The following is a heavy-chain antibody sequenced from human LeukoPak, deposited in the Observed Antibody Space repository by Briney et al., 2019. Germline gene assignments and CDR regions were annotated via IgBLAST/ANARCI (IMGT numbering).Heavy chain of an antibody. Sequence: GGSLRLSCAASGFTFSSYAMSWVRQAPGKGLEWVSAISGSGGSTYYADSVKGRFTISRDNSKNTLYLQMNSLRAEDTAVYYCAKRYYYDSSGYXXXXXXXYGMDVWGQGTTVT. V-gene: IGHV3-23*01. J-gene: IGHJ6*02. CDR3: AKRYYYDSSGYXXXXXXXYGMDV. CDR1: GFTFSSYA. D-gene: IGHD3-22*01. CDR2: ISGSGGST.